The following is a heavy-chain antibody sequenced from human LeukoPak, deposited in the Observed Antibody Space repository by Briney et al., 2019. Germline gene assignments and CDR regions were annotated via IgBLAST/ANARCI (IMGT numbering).Heavy chain of an antibody. V-gene: IGHV4-59*01. CDR2: IYYSGST. Sequence: PSETLSLTCTVSGGSISSYYWSWIRQPPGKGLERIGYIYYSGSTNYNPSLKSRVTISVDTSKNQFSLKLSSVTAADTAVYYCAINYYDTGAFDIWGQGTMVTVSS. D-gene: IGHD3-22*01. CDR3: AINYYDTGAFDI. CDR1: GGSISSYY. J-gene: IGHJ3*02.